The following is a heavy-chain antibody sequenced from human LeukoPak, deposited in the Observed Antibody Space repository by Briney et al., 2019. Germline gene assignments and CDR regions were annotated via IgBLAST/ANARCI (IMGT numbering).Heavy chain of an antibody. D-gene: IGHD2-2*01. V-gene: IGHV3-30*04. Sequence: GRSLRLSCVASGFTFSSYAMHWVRQAPGKGLEWVAVISYDGANEYSADSVKGRFTISRENSKNTLYLQMNSLRAEDTAVYYCARDYCSSSSCNGVFDYWGQGTLVTVSS. CDR3: ARDYCSSSSCNGVFDY. CDR1: GFTFSSYA. CDR2: ISYDGANE. J-gene: IGHJ4*02.